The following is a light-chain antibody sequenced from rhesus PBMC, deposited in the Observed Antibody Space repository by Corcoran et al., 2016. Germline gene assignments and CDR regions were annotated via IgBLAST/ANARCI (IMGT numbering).Light chain of an antibody. CDR1: QGISTY. CDR3: LQYNSNPLT. CDR2: AAS. Sequence: DIQMTQSPSSLSASVGDRVTITCRASQGISTYLNWYQQKPEKAPKRLLYAASSLESRVPSRFSGSGSRTDFPLTISSLQPEDVATYYCLQYNSNPLTFGGGTKVEIK. J-gene: IGKJ4*01. V-gene: IGKV1-43*01.